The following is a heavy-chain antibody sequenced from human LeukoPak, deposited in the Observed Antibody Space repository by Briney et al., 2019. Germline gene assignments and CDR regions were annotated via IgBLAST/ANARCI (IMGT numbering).Heavy chain of an antibody. V-gene: IGHV3-23*01. J-gene: IGHJ4*02. CDR3: AKGAWFDN. CDR2: ISESGDKT. Sequence: PGGYLRLSRAASGFTFNLFAMNWVRQAPGKGLEWVSLISESGDKTYYADSVKGRFTISRDNSKSTLFLQMNSLRAEDTALYYCAKGAWFDNWGQGTLVTVSS. CDR1: GFTFNLFA.